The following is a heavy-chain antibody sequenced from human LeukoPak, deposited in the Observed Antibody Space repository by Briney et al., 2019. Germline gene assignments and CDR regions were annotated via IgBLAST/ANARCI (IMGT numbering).Heavy chain of an antibody. CDR2: IIPIFGTA. CDR3: ARDRTSKDGYNQGSVYFDY. V-gene: IGHV1-69*13. Sequence: SVKVSCKASGGTFSSYAISWVRQAPGQGLEWMGGIIPIFGTANYAQKFQGRVTITADESTSTAYMELSSLRSEDTAVYYCARDRTSKDGYNQGSVYFDYWGQGTLVTVSS. D-gene: IGHD5-24*01. J-gene: IGHJ4*02. CDR1: GGTFSSYA.